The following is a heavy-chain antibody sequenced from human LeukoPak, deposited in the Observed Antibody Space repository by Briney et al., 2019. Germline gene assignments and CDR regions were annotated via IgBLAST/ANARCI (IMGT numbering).Heavy chain of an antibody. CDR2: IYYSGST. CDR3: ARVGGAAGTSYFDS. J-gene: IGHJ4*02. CDR1: GGSISSGGYY. Sequence: SQTLSLTCTVSGGSISSGGYYWSWIRQHPGKGLEWIGYIYYSGSTYYNPSLKSRVIISVDKSKSQFSLRVSSVTAADTAVYYCARVGGAAGTSYFDSWGQGTLVTVSS. D-gene: IGHD6-13*01. V-gene: IGHV4-31*03.